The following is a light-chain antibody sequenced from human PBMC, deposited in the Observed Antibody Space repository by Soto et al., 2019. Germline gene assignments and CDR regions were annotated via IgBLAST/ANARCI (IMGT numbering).Light chain of an antibody. Sequence: DIQMTQSPSTLSASVGDRVTITCRASQGISAWVAWYQQKPGKVPKLLIYDASTLQSGVPSRFSGSGSGTEFTLTISSLQPEDFATYYCQQLNSYLFTFGQGTRLEIK. V-gene: IGKV1-5*01. CDR1: QGISAW. J-gene: IGKJ5*01. CDR3: QQLNSYLFT. CDR2: DAS.